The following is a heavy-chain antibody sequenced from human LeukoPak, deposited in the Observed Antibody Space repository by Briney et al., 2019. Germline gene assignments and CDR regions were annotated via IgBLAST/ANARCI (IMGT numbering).Heavy chain of an antibody. V-gene: IGHV3-21*06. Sequence: PGGSLRLSCAASGFTFNTYSMNWARQAPGKGLEWVSSIDSSGGYMFYADSVKGRFIISRDNAKDSLYLQMNSLRVEDTAVYYCLRGARRDYWGQGTLVTVSS. CDR2: IDSSGGYM. CDR3: LRGARRDY. J-gene: IGHJ4*02. D-gene: IGHD6-6*01. CDR1: GFTFNTYS.